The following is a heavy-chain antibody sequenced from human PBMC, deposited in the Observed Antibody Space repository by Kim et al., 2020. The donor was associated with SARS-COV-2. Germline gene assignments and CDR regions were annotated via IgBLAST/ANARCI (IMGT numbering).Heavy chain of an antibody. V-gene: IGHV4-59*01. CDR3: AREACSSTSCYDFHYYGMDV. Sequence: RVTISVDTSKNQFSLKLSSVTAADTAVYYCAREACSSTSCYDFHYYGMDVWGQGTTVTVSS. J-gene: IGHJ6*02. D-gene: IGHD2-2*01.